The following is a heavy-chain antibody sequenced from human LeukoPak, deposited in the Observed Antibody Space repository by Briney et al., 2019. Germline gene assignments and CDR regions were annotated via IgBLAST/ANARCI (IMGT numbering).Heavy chain of an antibody. J-gene: IGHJ4*02. D-gene: IGHD4/OR15-4a*01. CDR2: ISGSGGST. V-gene: IGHV3-23*01. CDR1: GFTFSNYA. Sequence: GRSLRLSCAASGFTFSNYAMSWVRQAPGKGLEWVSTISGSGGSTYYADSVKGRFTISRDNSENTLYLQMNSLRAEDTAVYYCAKDKRIGVLTAPDYWGQGTLVTVSS. CDR3: AKDKRIGVLTAPDY.